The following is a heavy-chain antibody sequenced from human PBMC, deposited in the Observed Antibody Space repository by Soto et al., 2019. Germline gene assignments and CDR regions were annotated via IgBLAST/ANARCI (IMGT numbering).Heavy chain of an antibody. CDR1: GYAFTTYG. J-gene: IGHJ4*02. CDR2: ISAHNGNT. CDR3: ARGRYGDY. D-gene: IGHD1-1*01. V-gene: IGHV1-18*01. Sequence: QVHLVQSGAEVKKPGASVKVSCQASGYAFTTYGITWVRQAPGQGLEWMGWISAHNGNTNYAQKLQGRVTVTRDTPTSTPYMELRSLRSADTAVYYCARGRYGDYWGREPWSPSPQ.